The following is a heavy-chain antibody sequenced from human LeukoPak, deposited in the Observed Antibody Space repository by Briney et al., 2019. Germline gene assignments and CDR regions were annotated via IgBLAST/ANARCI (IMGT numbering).Heavy chain of an antibody. CDR2: INHSGST. Sequence: PSETPSLTCAVYGGSFSGYYWSWIRQPPGKGLEWIGEINHSGSTNYNPSLKSRVTISVDTSKNQFSLKLSSVTAADTAVYYCASALSGSYYFGYYYYGMDVWGQGTTVTVSS. J-gene: IGHJ6*02. CDR3: ASALSGSYYFGYYYYGMDV. V-gene: IGHV4-34*01. D-gene: IGHD3-10*01. CDR1: GGSFSGYY.